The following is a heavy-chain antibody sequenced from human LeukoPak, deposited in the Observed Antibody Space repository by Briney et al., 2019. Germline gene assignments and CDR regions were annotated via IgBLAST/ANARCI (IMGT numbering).Heavy chain of an antibody. CDR2: LFPIFGTA. CDR1: GGTFSSYA. J-gene: IGHJ5*02. Sequence: ASAKVSCKASGGTFSSYAISWVRPAPGQGLEWRGGLFPIFGTANYAQKFQGRVTITADESTSTAYMELSSLRSEDTAVYYCAREATPYCSSTSCYIGAWFDPWGQGTLVTVSS. D-gene: IGHD2-2*01. V-gene: IGHV1-69*13. CDR3: AREATPYCSSTSCYIGAWFDP.